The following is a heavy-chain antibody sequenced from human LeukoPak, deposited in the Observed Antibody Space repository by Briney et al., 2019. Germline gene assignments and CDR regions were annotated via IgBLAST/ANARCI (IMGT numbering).Heavy chain of an antibody. CDR1: GFTFSSYW. Sequence: GGSLRLSCAASGFTFSSYWMSWVRQAPGKGLEWVANIKQDGSEKYYVDSVKGRFTISRDNAKNSPYLQMNSLRAEDTAVYYCARVDFGSSWNPPLDYWGQGTLVTVSS. CDR2: IKQDGSEK. CDR3: ARVDFGSSWNPPLDY. V-gene: IGHV3-7*01. D-gene: IGHD6-13*01. J-gene: IGHJ4*02.